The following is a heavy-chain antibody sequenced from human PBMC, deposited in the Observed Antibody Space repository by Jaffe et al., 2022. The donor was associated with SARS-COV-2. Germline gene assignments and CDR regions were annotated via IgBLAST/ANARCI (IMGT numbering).Heavy chain of an antibody. CDR2: ISWDGGST. CDR1: GFTFDDYT. D-gene: IGHD1-1*01. Sequence: EVQLVESGGVVVQPGGSLRLSCAASGFTFDDYTMHWVRQAPGKGLEWVSLISWDGGSTYYADSVKGRFTISRDNSKNSLYLQMNSLRTEDTALYYCAKDTARNGYLFHFDYWGQGTLVTVSS. V-gene: IGHV3-43*01. J-gene: IGHJ4*02. CDR3: AKDTARNGYLFHFDY.